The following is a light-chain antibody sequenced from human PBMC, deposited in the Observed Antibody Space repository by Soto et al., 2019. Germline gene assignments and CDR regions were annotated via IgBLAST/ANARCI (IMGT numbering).Light chain of an antibody. CDR1: QSVSSNY. CDR3: QQSGKSFPLT. CDR2: GAS. V-gene: IGKV3-20*01. J-gene: IGKJ4*01. Sequence: EIVLTQSPGTLSLSPGERATLSCRASQSVSSNYLAWYQQKPGQAPKLLIYGASSRATGIPVRFSGSGSGTDFILTISRLEPEDVAMYYCQQSGKSFPLTFGGGTKLEI.